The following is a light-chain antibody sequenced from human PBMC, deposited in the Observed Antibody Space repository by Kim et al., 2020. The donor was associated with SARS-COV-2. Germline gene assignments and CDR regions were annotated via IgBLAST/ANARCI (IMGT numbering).Light chain of an antibody. J-gene: IGKJ4*01. CDR2: DAS. V-gene: IGKV1-33*01. CDR1: QDISNY. Sequence: DIQMTQSPSSLSASVGDRVTITCQASQDISNYLNWFQQKAGKAPKLLIYDASNLETGVPSRFSGSGSGTDFSLTISSLQPEDIATYYCQHYDNVPLTFGGGTKVDIK. CDR3: QHYDNVPLT.